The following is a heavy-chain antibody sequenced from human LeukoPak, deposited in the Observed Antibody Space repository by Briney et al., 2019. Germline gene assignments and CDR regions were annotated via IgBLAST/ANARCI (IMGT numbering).Heavy chain of an antibody. CDR3: AKEYCSNSVCHSLDY. D-gene: IGHD2-8*01. CDR2: IASDGSST. CDR1: GFTFSSYW. Sequence: QTGGSLRLSCAASGFTFSSYWMNWVRQAPGKGLVWVSRIASDGSSTTYADSVKGRFSISRDNAKNTLYLQMNSLRAEDTAVYYCAKEYCSNSVCHSLDYWGQGTLVTVSS. J-gene: IGHJ4*02. V-gene: IGHV3-74*01.